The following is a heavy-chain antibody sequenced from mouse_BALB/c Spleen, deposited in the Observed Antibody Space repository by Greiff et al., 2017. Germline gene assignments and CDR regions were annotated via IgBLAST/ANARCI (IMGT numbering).Heavy chain of an antibody. CDR2: IRSKSNNYAT. CDR1: GFTFNTNA. J-gene: IGHJ4*01. Sequence: EVQLVETGGGLVQPKGSLKLSCAASGFTFNTNAMNWVRQAPGKGLEWVARIRSKSNNYATYYADSVKDRFTISRDDSQSMLYLQMNNLKTEDTAMYYCVLSRMDYWGQGTSVTVSS. D-gene: IGHD6-2*01. V-gene: IGHV10S3*01. CDR3: VLSRMDY.